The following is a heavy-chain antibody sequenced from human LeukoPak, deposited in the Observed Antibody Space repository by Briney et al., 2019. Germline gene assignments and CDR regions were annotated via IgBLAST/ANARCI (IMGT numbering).Heavy chain of an antibody. V-gene: IGHV3-53*01. CDR2: IYSGGTT. D-gene: IGHD3/OR15-3a*01. J-gene: IGHJ4*02. CDR3: AREPGTDYRKYYFDY. Sequence: GGSLRLSCAASGFAVSSNYMSWVRQAPGMGLEWVSVIYSGGTTYYADSVKGRFTISRDNSKNMLYLQMNSLRAEDTAVYYCAREPGTDYRKYYFDYWGQGTLVTVSS. CDR1: GFAVSSNY.